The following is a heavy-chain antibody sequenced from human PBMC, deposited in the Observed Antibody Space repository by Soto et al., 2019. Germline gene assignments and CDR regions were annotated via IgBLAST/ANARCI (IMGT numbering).Heavy chain of an antibody. CDR2: MYYGGST. CDR3: GRGEKQQPQDY. J-gene: IGHJ4*02. Sequence: PSETLCLTCTVSGGSISRYYWSWIRQPPGKGLEWIGYMYYGGSTNYNPSLKSRVTLSVDTSTNQFSLTLSSMTAADTAVYYRGRGEKQQPQDYWVQGTLVTVSS. V-gene: IGHV4-59*08. CDR1: GGSISRYY. D-gene: IGHD6-13*01.